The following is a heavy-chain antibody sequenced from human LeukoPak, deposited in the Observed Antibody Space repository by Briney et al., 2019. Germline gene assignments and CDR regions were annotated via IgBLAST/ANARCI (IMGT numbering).Heavy chain of an antibody. Sequence: GGSLRLSCAASGFTFSSYWMHWVRQAPGKGLVWVSRINTDGSSTSYADSVKGRFTISRDNAKNTLYLQMNSLRAEDTAVYYCAKGYGYSGYEALDYWGQGSLVTVSS. CDR1: GFTFSSYW. J-gene: IGHJ4*02. CDR3: AKGYGYSGYEALDY. CDR2: INTDGSST. V-gene: IGHV3-74*01. D-gene: IGHD5-12*01.